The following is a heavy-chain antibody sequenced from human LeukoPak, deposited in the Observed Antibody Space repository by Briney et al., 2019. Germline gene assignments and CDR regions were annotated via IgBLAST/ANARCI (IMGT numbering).Heavy chain of an antibody. D-gene: IGHD4-17*01. CDR2: IYYSGST. V-gene: IGHV4-31*03. J-gene: IGHJ6*02. Sequence: SQTLSLTCTVSGGSISSGGYYWSWIRQHPGKGLEWIGYIYYSGSTYYNPSLKSRVTISVDTSKNQFSLKLSSVTAADTAVYYCARDYGDYSFTNYYYYGMDVWGQGTTVTVSS. CDR1: GGSISSGGYY. CDR3: ARDYGDYSFTNYYYYGMDV.